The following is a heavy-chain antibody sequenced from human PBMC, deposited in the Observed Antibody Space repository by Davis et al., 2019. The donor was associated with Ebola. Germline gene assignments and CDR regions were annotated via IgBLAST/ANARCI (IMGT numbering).Heavy chain of an antibody. CDR3: ARGPFTFLSGYGMDV. D-gene: IGHD3-16*01. J-gene: IGHJ6*02. CDR1: GGTFSSYA. V-gene: IGHV1-69*13. CDR2: IIPIFGTA. Sequence: AASVKVSCKASGGTFSSYAISWVRQAPGQGLEWMGGIIPIFGTANYAQKFQSRVTITADESTSTAYMELSSLRSEDTAVYYCARGPFTFLSGYGMDVWGQGTTVTVSS.